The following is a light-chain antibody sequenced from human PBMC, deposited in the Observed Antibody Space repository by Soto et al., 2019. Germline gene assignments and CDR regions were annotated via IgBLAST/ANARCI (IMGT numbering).Light chain of an antibody. Sequence: EIVLTQSPATLSLSPGERATLSCRASRSVSSYLAWYQQKPGQAPRLLIYGASTRATGIPARFSGSGSGTDFTLTISRLEPEDFAVYYCQQYGSSPITFGQGTRLEI. V-gene: IGKV3-20*01. CDR1: RSVSSY. CDR3: QQYGSSPIT. J-gene: IGKJ5*01. CDR2: GAS.